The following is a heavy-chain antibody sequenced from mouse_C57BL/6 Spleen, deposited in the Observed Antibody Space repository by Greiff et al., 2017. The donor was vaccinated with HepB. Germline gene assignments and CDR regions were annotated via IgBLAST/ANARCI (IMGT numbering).Heavy chain of an antibody. CDR1: GFNIKDYY. Sequence: VQLKESGAELVKPGASVKLSCTASGFNIKDYYMHWVKQRTEQGLEWIGRIDPEDGETKYAPKFQGKAIITADTSSNTAYLQLSSLTSEDTAVYYCASGGYGSRGYFDVWGTGTTVTVSS. CDR3: ASGGYGSRGYFDV. V-gene: IGHV14-2*01. CDR2: IDPEDGET. D-gene: IGHD1-1*01. J-gene: IGHJ1*03.